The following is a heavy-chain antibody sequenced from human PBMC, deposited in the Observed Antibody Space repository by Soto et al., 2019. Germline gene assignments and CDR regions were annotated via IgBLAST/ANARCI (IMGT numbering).Heavy chain of an antibody. CDR1: GYSFTSYW. D-gene: IGHD6-13*01. CDR3: ARAFSWKRTEGDAFDI. Sequence: ASQTISCKVSGYSFTSYWIGWVRQIPGKGLEWMGIIYPGDSYTRYSPSFQGQVTISADKSISTAYLQWSSLKASDTAMYYCARAFSWKRTEGDAFDIWGQGTMVTVSS. J-gene: IGHJ3*02. CDR2: IYPGDSYT. V-gene: IGHV5-51*01.